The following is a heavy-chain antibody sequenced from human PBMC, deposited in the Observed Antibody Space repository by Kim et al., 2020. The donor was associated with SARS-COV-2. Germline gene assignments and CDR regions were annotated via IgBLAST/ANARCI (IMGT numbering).Heavy chain of an antibody. D-gene: IGHD1-26*01. V-gene: IGHV3-33*01. CDR2: IWYDGSNK. CDR1: GFTFSSYG. J-gene: IGHJ4*02. CDR3: ARDEGRGSYIGRQPFDY. Sequence: GGSLRLSCAASGFTFSSYGMHWVRQAPGKGLEWVAVIWYDGSNKYYADSVKGRFTISRDNSKNTLYLQMNSLRAEDTAVYYCARDEGRGSYIGRQPFDYWGQGTLVTVSS.